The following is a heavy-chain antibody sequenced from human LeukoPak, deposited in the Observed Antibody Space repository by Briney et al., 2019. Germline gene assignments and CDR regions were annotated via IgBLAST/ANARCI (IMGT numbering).Heavy chain of an antibody. CDR1: GYTFTGYY. Sequence: ASVKVSCKASGYTFTGYYMHWVRQAPGQGLEWMGWINPNSGGTNYAQKFQGRVTMTRDTSVSTAYMELSRLRSDDTAVYYCARDSTPYYYDSNFRSGAFDIWGQGTMVTVSS. V-gene: IGHV1-2*02. D-gene: IGHD3-22*01. J-gene: IGHJ3*02. CDR3: ARDSTPYYYDSNFRSGAFDI. CDR2: INPNSGGT.